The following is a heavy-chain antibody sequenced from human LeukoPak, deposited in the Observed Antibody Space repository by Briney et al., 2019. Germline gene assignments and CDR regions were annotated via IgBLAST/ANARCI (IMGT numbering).Heavy chain of an antibody. J-gene: IGHJ4*01. V-gene: IGHV4-61*02. D-gene: IGHD4-17*01. CDR3: ARAPGTTFDY. CDR2: IYASGIT. CDR1: GGSISSGNYY. Sequence: SETLSLTCTVSGGSISSGNYYWSWIRLPAGKGLEWIGRIYASGITKYNPSLKSRVTISVDTSKNQFSLKLTSVTAADTAVYYCARAPGTTFDYWGHGNMVTVSS.